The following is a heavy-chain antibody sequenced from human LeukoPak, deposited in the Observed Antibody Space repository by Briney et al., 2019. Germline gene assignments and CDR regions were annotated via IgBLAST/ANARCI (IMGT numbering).Heavy chain of an antibody. CDR3: AAVRGYYDSSGYYYGDY. D-gene: IGHD3-22*01. CDR1: GYTFTSYG. V-gene: IGHV1-58*02. CDR2: IVVGSGNT. J-gene: IGHJ4*02. Sequence: SVKVSCKASGYTFTSYGISWVRQAPGQGLEWIGWIVVGSGNTNYAQKFQERVTITRDMSTSTAYMELSSLRSEDTAVYYCAAVRGYYDSSGYYYGDYWGQGTLVTVSS.